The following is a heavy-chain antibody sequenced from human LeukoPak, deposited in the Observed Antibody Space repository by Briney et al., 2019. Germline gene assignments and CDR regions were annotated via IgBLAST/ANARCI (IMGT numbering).Heavy chain of an antibody. CDR2: TSVSGGSA. CDR3: AKHNSRDSSNYYIFNY. D-gene: IGHD4-11*01. V-gene: IGHV3-23*01. CDR1: GFTFADYG. J-gene: IGHJ4*02. Sequence: GGSLRLSCAASGFTFADYGLSWARQAPGKGLEWVSGTSVSGGSAYYADSVKGRFTISRDNSKNTLYLQMNSLRAEDTAVYYCAKHNSRDSSNYYIFNYWGQGILVTVSS.